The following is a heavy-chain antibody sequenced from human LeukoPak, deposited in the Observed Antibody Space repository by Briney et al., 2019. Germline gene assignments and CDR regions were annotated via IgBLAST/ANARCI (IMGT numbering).Heavy chain of an antibody. CDR2: MNPKSGNT. D-gene: IGHD3-3*01. J-gene: IGHJ6*03. CDR3: ARGGPYYDFWSGYRYYFYMDV. V-gene: IGHV1-8*01. Sequence: ASVKVSCKASGYTFTSYDINWVRQATGQGLEWMGWMNPKSGNTGYAQKFQGRVTMTRNTSISTAYMELSSLRSEDTAVYYCARGGPYYDFWSGYRYYFYMDVWGKGTTVTVSS. CDR1: GYTFTSYD.